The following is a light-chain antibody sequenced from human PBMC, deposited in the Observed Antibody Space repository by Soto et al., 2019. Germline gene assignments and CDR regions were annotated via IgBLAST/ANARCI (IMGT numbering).Light chain of an antibody. V-gene: IGLV2-23*01. CDR3: CSYAGSSTFWV. CDR2: EGS. Sequence: QSVLTQPASVSRTPGQSITISCTGTSSDVGSYNLVSWYQQHPGKAPKLMIYEGSKRPSGVSNRFSGSKSGNTASLSISGLQAEDEADYYCCSYAGSSTFWVFGGGTKLTVL. J-gene: IGLJ3*02. CDR1: SSDVGSYNL.